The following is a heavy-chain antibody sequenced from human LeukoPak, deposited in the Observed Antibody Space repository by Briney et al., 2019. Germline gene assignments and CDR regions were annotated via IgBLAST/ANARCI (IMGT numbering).Heavy chain of an antibody. D-gene: IGHD3-10*01. CDR3: AREITMVRGVITLDY. J-gene: IGHJ4*02. V-gene: IGHV1-69*06. Sequence: SVKVSCKASGGTFSSYAISWVRQAPGQGLEWMGGIIPIFGTANYAQKFQGRVTITADKSTSTAYMELSSLRSEDTAVYYCAREITMVRGVITLDYWGQGTQVTVSS. CDR2: IIPIFGTA. CDR1: GGTFSSYA.